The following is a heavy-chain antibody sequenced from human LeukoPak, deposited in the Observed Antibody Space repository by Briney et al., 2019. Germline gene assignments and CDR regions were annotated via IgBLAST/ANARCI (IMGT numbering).Heavy chain of an antibody. J-gene: IGHJ4*02. D-gene: IGHD3-22*01. CDR1: GGTFTSYA. CDR2: ITPLLGVS. Sequence: SVKVSCKASGGTFTSYAFSWVRQAPGQGLEWMGRITPLLGVSNYAQKFQGRVTMTADKSTSTVYMELSSLKSADTAVYYCAKEPEDYYDGSGYSPDYWGQGTLVTVSS. V-gene: IGHV1-69*04. CDR3: AKEPEDYYDGSGYSPDY.